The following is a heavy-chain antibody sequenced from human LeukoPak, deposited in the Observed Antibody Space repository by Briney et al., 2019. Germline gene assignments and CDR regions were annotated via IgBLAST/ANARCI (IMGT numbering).Heavy chain of an antibody. CDR2: IHYSGST. Sequence: SETLSLTCTVSGGSISSYYWSWIRQPPGKGLEWIGYIHYSGSTNYNPSLKSRVTISVDTSSNQFPLKLGSVTAADTAVYYCARDSSGYSNYYYYYYMDVWGKGTTVTVSS. D-gene: IGHD3-22*01. J-gene: IGHJ6*03. CDR3: ARDSSGYSNYYYYYYMDV. CDR1: GGSISSYY. V-gene: IGHV4-59*01.